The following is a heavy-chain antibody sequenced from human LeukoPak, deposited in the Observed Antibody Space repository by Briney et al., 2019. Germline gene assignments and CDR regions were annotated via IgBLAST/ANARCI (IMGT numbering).Heavy chain of an antibody. J-gene: IGHJ6*02. Sequence: GGSLRLSCAASGFTFSSYSMNWVRQAPGKGLEWVSSISSSSSYIYYADSVKGRFTISRDNAKNSLYLQMNSLRAEDTAVYYCARDPVPDGMDVWGQGTTVSVSS. V-gene: IGHV3-21*01. CDR1: GFTFSSYS. CDR2: ISSSSSYI. CDR3: ARDPVPDGMDV.